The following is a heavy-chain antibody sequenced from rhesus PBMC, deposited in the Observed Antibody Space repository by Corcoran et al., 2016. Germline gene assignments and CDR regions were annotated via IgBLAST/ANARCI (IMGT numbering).Heavy chain of an antibody. CDR3: ARDQPNYRGLDY. D-gene: IGHD3-16*01. V-gene: IGHV4-173*01. Sequence: QLQLQESGPGLVKPSETLSLTCAVSGGSISSNYWSWIRQPPGKGLEWIGRISGSGGSTDSNPSLKSRVTMSTDTSKNQFYLKLSSVTAADTAVYYCARDQPNYRGLDYWGQGVLVTVSS. CDR2: ISGSGGST. CDR1: GGSISSNY. J-gene: IGHJ4*01.